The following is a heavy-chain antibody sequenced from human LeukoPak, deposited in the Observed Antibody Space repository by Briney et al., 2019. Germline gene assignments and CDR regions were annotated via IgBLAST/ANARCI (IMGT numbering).Heavy chain of an antibody. CDR1: GFTFSSYS. Sequence: GGSLRLSCAASGFTFSSYSMNWVRQAPGKGLEWVSSISSHSSYIYYADSVKGRFTISRDNSKNTLYLQMNSLRGEDTAVYYCARAAAETGSFRDNWFDPWGQGTLVTVSS. V-gene: IGHV3-21*01. J-gene: IGHJ5*02. CDR3: ARAAAETGSFRDNWFDP. D-gene: IGHD3-9*01. CDR2: ISSHSSYI.